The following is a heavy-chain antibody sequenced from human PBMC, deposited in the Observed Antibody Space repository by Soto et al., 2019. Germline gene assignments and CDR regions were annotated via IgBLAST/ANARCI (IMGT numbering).Heavy chain of an antibody. J-gene: IGHJ6*02. Sequence: EVQLLESGGGLVQPGGSLRLSCAASGLTFSSYAMSWVRQAPGKGLEWVSAISGSGGSTYYADSVKGRFTIDRDNSQNTLYLQKNSLKAEDTAEYYCAKDRSGQYDFWSGCKYGTDFWGQGTTVTVSS. D-gene: IGHD3-3*01. V-gene: IGHV3-23*01. CDR3: AKDRSGQYDFWSGCKYGTDF. CDR2: ISGSGGST. CDR1: GLTFSSYA.